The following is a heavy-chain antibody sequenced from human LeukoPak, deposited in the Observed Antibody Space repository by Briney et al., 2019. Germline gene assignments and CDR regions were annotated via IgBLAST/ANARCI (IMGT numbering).Heavy chain of an antibody. CDR2: INQDESVK. D-gene: IGHD5/OR15-5a*01. V-gene: IGHV3-7*01. CDR3: ARDPGSSVFDY. J-gene: IGHJ4*02. Sequence: GGSLRLSCAASGFTFTNYWMTWVRQAPGKGLEFVANINQDESVKNYVDSVKGRFTISRDNAENSLHLQMNSLRVEDTAVYYCARDPGSSVFDYWGQGTLVTVSS. CDR1: GFTFTNYW.